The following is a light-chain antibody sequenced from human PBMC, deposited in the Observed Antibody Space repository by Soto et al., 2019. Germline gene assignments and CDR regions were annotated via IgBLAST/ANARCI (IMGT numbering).Light chain of an antibody. J-gene: IGLJ2*01. V-gene: IGLV2-14*03. CDR2: DVT. Sequence: QSALTQPASVSGSPGQSITVSCTGSGNDIGNYNYVSWYQQHPGEAPKLMIYDVTYRPSGISNRFSGSKSGNTASLTISGLQADDEAIYYCSSYTTYGAVIFGGGTKVTVL. CDR1: GNDIGNYNY. CDR3: SSYTTYGAVI.